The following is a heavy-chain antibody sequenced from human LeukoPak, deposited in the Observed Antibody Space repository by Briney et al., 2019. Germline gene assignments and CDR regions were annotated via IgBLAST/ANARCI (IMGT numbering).Heavy chain of an antibody. CDR2: INHNGNVN. J-gene: IGHJ3*02. CDR3: ARDPSYDLWQWRNAFDI. D-gene: IGHD6-19*01. Sequence: GGSLRLSCAASGFTFSSYWMNWARQAPGKGLEWVASINHNGNVNYYVDSVKGRFTISRDNAKNSLYLQMSNLRAEDTAVYYCARDPSYDLWQWRNAFDIWGQGTMVTVSS. V-gene: IGHV3-7*03. CDR1: GFTFSSYW.